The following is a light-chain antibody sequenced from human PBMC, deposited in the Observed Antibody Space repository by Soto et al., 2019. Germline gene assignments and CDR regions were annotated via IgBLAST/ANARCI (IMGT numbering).Light chain of an antibody. CDR1: QSISDT. J-gene: IGKJ4*01. Sequence: EIVMTDSPATLAVSQWGIATLSCRASQSISDTLAWYQHKPGQTPRLLIYDTPTRATGVPTRFSGSRSGAEFTLTINSLQSEDFAVDYCQPYNNWPLTFGGVTKVDIK. CDR3: QPYNNWPLT. V-gene: IGKV3-15*01. CDR2: DTP.